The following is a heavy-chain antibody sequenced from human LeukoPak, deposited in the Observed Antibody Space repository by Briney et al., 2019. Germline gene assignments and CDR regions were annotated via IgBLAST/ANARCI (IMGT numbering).Heavy chain of an antibody. D-gene: IGHD2-2*01. J-gene: IGHJ4*02. Sequence: GGSLRLSYAASGFTFSSYAMHWVRQAPGKGLEWVAVISYDGSNKYYADSVKGRFTISRDNSKNTLYLQMNSLRAEDTAVYYCALTPGDVSAMPYYFDYWGQGTLVTVSS. CDR1: GFTFSSYA. V-gene: IGHV3-30-3*01. CDR3: ALTPGDVSAMPYYFDY. CDR2: ISYDGSNK.